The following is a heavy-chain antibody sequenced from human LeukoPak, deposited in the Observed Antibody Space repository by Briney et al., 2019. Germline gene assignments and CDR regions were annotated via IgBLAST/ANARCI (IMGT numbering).Heavy chain of an antibody. Sequence: ASVKVSCKASGYTFTSHGISWVRQAPGQGLEWMGWISAYNGNTNYAQKLQGRVTMTTDTSTSTAYMELRSLRSDDTAVYYCARDDYDILTGYYFGLDYWGQGTLVTVSS. J-gene: IGHJ4*02. D-gene: IGHD3-9*01. CDR2: ISAYNGNT. CDR1: GYTFTSHG. V-gene: IGHV1-18*04. CDR3: ARDDYDILTGYYFGLDY.